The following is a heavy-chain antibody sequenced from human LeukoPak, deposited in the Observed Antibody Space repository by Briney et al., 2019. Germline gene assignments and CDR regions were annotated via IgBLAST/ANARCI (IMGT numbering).Heavy chain of an antibody. D-gene: IGHD6-13*01. CDR1: GGSISSGGYS. J-gene: IGHJ4*02. V-gene: IGHV4-30-2*01. Sequence: PSQTLSLTCAVSGGSISSGGYSWSWIRQPPGKGLEWIGYIYHSGSTYYNPSLKSRVTISVDRSKNQFSLKLSSVTAADTAVYYCARGIAAAGQPSDYWGQGTLVTVSS. CDR3: ARGIAAAGQPSDY. CDR2: IYHSGST.